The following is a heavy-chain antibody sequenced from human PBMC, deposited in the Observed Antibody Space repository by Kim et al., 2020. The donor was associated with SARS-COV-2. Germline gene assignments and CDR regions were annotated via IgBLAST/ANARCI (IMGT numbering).Heavy chain of an antibody. J-gene: IGHJ6*01. Sequence: SETLSLTCTVSGGSISSSNYYWGWIRQPPGKGLEWIGSIYYNGSTYYNPSLKSRVTTSVDTYKNQFSLTLSSVTAADTAVCYWARQSRGCVNFYYYGMD. CDR2: IYYNGST. V-gene: IGHV4-39*01. CDR1: GGSISSSNYY. D-gene: IGHD1-26*01. CDR3: ARQSRGCVNFYYYGMD.